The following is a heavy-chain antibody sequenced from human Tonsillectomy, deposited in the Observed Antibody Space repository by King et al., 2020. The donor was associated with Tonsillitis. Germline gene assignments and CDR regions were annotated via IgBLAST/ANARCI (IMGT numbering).Heavy chain of an antibody. CDR3: AREVGDSYVDY. V-gene: IGHV4-30-2*01. J-gene: IGHJ4*02. CDR2: IYHSGST. CDR1: GGSISSGGYS. Sequence: LQLQESGSGLVKPSQTLSLTCAVSGGSISSGGYSWSWIRQPPGKGLEWIGYIYHSGSTYYNPSLKSRVTISVDRSKNQFSLKLRSVTAADTAVYYCAREVGDSYVDYWGQGTLVTVSS. D-gene: IGHD2-15*01.